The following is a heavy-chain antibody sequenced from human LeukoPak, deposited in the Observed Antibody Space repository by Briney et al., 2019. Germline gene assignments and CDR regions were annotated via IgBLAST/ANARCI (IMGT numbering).Heavy chain of an antibody. Sequence: GGSLRLSCAASGFTFNSYAMNWVRQAPGKGLEWVSYISSSGSTIYYADSVKGRFTISRDNAKNSLYLQMNSLRAEDTAVYYCARAADYYDSSGYQYYFDYWGQGTLVTVSS. CDR2: ISSSGSTI. V-gene: IGHV3-48*03. CDR1: GFTFNSYA. CDR3: ARAADYYDSSGYQYYFDY. J-gene: IGHJ4*02. D-gene: IGHD3-22*01.